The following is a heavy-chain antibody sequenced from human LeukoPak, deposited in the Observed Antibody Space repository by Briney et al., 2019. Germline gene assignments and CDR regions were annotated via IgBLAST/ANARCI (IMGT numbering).Heavy chain of an antibody. CDR1: GFTFTIFG. J-gene: IGHJ3*02. Sequence: PGGSLRLSCAASGFTFTIFGLNWVRQAPGKGPERVSYIDARSGITYYADSVQGRFTISRDNAKESVFLQMNSLRADDTAVYYCARTYDFGRGPPGDAFDNWGPGTLVIVSS. V-gene: IGHV3-48*01. D-gene: IGHD3-3*01. CDR2: IDARSGIT. CDR3: ARTYDFGRGPPGDAFDN.